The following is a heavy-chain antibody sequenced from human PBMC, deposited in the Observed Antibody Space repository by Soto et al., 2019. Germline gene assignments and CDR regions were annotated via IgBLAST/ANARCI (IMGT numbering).Heavy chain of an antibody. CDR2: IYYSGST. D-gene: IGHD4-17*01. Sequence: PSETLSLTCTVSGGSISSGGYYWSWIRQHPGKVLEWIGYIYYSGSTYYNPSLKSRVTISVDTSNNQFSLKLSSVTAADTAVYYCARDMSVTRRYYYGMDVWGQGTTVTVSS. V-gene: IGHV4-31*03. CDR1: GGSISSGGYY. J-gene: IGHJ6*02. CDR3: ARDMSVTRRYYYGMDV.